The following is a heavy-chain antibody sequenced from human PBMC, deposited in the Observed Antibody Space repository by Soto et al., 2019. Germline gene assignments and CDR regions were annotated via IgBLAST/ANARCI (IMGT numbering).Heavy chain of an antibody. CDR3: SQSPSGWYLVDY. V-gene: IGHV2-5*01. CDR2: IYWNDAK. Sequence: SFFGFALPTRSLGVGWIRQTTVKALAWPALIYWNDAKPYSPSLKARLTITTDTSKNQVVLTMTNMDPVDTATYYCSQSPSGWYLVDYWGQGTLVTVSS. J-gene: IGHJ4*02. CDR1: GFALPTRSLG. D-gene: IGHD6-19*01.